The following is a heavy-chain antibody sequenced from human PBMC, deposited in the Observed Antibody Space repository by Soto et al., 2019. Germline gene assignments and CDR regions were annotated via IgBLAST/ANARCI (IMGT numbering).Heavy chain of an antibody. CDR2: MNPNSGNT. J-gene: IGHJ6*03. Sequence: QVQLVQSGAEVKKPGASVKVSCKASGYTFTSYDINWVRQATGQGLEWMGWMNPNSGNTGYAQKFQGRVTMTSNTSTSTAYMELSSLRSEDTAVYYCASEVGGPIDYSYYMDVWGKGTTVTVSS. V-gene: IGHV1-8*01. CDR3: ASEVGGPIDYSYYMDV. CDR1: GYTFTSYD. D-gene: IGHD2-15*01.